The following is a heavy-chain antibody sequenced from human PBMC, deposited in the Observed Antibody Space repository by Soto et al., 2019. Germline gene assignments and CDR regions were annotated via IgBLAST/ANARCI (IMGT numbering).Heavy chain of an antibody. CDR1: GDSVSSGNYY. CDR3: ARIPVDTYMIYWSDP. V-gene: IGHV4-61*01. CDR2: IYYTGST. J-gene: IGHJ5*02. Sequence: SETLSLTCTVSGDSVSSGNYYWSWIRQPPGKGLEWIGCIYYTGSTNYNPSFKSRVTISKDTSKNQFSLKLRSATAADTAVYDCARIPVDTYMIYWSDPWGQGTLVTVSS. D-gene: IGHD5-18*01.